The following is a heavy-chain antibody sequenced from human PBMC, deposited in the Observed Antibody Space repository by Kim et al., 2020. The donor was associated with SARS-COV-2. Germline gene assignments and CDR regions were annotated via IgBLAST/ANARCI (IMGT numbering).Heavy chain of an antibody. V-gene: IGHV7-4-1*02. Sequence: ASVKVSCKTSGYTFTTYGMNWVRQAPGQGLEWMGWISTNTGNPTFAQGFTGRFVFSLDISVSTAYLQISSLKAEDTAVYYCARGALLSFGEFRPGYYYGMDVWGQGTTVTVSS. CDR1: GYTFTTYG. CDR2: ISTNTGNP. CDR3: ARGALLSFGEFRPGYYYGMDV. D-gene: IGHD3-10*01. J-gene: IGHJ6*02.